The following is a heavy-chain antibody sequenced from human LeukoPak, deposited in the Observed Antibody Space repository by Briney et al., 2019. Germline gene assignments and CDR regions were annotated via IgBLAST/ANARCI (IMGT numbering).Heavy chain of an antibody. CDR1: GFTFSSYS. V-gene: IGHV3-21*01. J-gene: IGHJ3*02. CDR2: ISSSSSYI. CDR3: ARSSARGAFDI. D-gene: IGHD2-2*01. Sequence: GGSLRLSCAASGFTFSSYSMNWVRQAPGKGLEWVSSISSSSSYIYYADSVKGRFTISRDNAKNSLYLQMNSLRAEDTAVYYCARSSARGAFDIWGQGTMVTVSS.